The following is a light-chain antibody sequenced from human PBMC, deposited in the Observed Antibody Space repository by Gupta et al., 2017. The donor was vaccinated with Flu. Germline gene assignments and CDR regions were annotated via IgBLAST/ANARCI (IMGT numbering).Light chain of an antibody. J-gene: IGKJ2*01. CDR2: SAS. Sequence: PSFLSASVGDRVTITCRASQGIRSYLAWYQQKPGKAPKLLIYSASTLQSGVPSRFSGSGSGTEYTLTISSLQPEDFATYFCQQVNSSPYTFGQGTKLEIK. CDR1: QGIRSY. CDR3: QQVNSSPYT. V-gene: IGKV1-9*01.